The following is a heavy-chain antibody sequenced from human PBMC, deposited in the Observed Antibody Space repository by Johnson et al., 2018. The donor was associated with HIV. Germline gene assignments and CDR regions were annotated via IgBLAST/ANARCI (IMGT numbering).Heavy chain of an antibody. CDR2: ISYDGSNK. CDR1: GFTFSSYA. J-gene: IGHJ3*02. D-gene: IGHD6-19*01. CDR3: AKELALYSSGYGGDAFDI. V-gene: IGHV3-30-3*01. Sequence: VQPGRSLRLSCAASGFTFSSYAMHWVRQAPGKGLEWVAVISYDGSNKYYADSVKGRFTISRDNSKNTLYLQMNSLRAEDTAVYYCAKELALYSSGYGGDAFDIWGQGTMVTVSS.